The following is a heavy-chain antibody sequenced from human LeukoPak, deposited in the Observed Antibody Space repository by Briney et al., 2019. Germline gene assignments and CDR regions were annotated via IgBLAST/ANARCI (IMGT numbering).Heavy chain of an antibody. CDR3: ARHLNNCGDDCYIFDY. J-gene: IGHJ4*02. CDR1: GGSISSYY. Sequence: TASETLSLTCTVSGGSISSYYWSWIRQPPGKGLEWMGYIYYSGSTNYNPSLKSRVTISVDTSKNQFSLRVSSVTAADTAVYYCARHLNNCGDDCYIFDYWGQGTLVTVSS. D-gene: IGHD2-21*01. V-gene: IGHV4-59*08. CDR2: IYYSGST.